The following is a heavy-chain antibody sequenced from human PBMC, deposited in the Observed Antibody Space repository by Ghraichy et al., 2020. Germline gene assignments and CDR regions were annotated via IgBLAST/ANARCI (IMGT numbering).Heavy chain of an antibody. D-gene: IGHD1-14*01. CDR2: IYHSGST. J-gene: IGHJ4*02. V-gene: IGHV4-38-2*02. Sequence: LSLTCTVSGYSISSGYFWGWIRQPPGKGLEWIGNIYHSGSTYYNPSLKSRVTISVDTSKNQFSLRLSSVTAADTAVYYCARLGCLEPFDYWGQGTLVTVSS. CDR1: GYSISSGYF. CDR3: ARLGCLEPFDY.